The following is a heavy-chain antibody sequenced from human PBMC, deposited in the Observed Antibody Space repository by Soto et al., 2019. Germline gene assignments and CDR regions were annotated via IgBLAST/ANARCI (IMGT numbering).Heavy chain of an antibody. Sequence: GASVKVSCKASGYRFTDNYIHWVRQAPGQGLEWMGWIDPKSGGTNYAQNLQGRVTMTRDTSITTIYMEVKGLISDDTAVYYCARGVGSSWYDVWG. CDR1: GYRFTDNY. CDR2: IDPKSGGT. V-gene: IGHV1-2*02. CDR3: ARGVGSSWYDV. J-gene: IGHJ3*01. D-gene: IGHD6-13*01.